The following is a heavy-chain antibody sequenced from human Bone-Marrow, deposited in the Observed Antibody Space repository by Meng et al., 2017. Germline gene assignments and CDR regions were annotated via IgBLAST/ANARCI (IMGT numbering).Heavy chain of an antibody. D-gene: IGHD2-15*01. Sequence: GESLKISCAASGFTFSSYAMHWVRQAPGKGLEWVAVISYDGSNKYYADSVKGRFTISRDNSKNTLYLQMNSLRAEDTAVYYCATGEYCSGGSCYGYYWGQGTLVTVSS. CDR1: GFTFSSYA. CDR2: ISYDGSNK. V-gene: IGHV3-30*04. J-gene: IGHJ4*02. CDR3: ATGEYCSGGSCYGYY.